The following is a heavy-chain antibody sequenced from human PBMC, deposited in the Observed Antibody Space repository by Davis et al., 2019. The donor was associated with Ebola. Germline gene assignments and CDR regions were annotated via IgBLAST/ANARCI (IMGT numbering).Heavy chain of an antibody. J-gene: IGHJ4*02. CDR1: GGSISSYY. D-gene: IGHD5/OR15-5a*01. CDR2: IYYSGST. CDR3: ARVRSRAWDY. V-gene: IGHV4-59*01. Sequence: MPSETLSLTCTVSGGSISSYYWSWIRQPPGKGLEWIGYIYYSGSTNYNPSLKSRVTISVDTSKNQFSLKLSSVTAEDTAVYYCARVRSRAWDYWGQGTLVTASS.